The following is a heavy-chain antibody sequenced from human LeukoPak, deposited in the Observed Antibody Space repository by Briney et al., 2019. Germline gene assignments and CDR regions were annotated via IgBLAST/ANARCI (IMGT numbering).Heavy chain of an antibody. V-gene: IGHV4-39*01. D-gene: IGHD2-2*01. J-gene: IGHJ6*02. CDR1: GGSISSSSYS. Sequence: SETLSLTCTVSGGSISSSSYSWGWIRQPPGKGLEWIGSIYYSGSTYYNPSLKSRVTISVDTSKNQFSLKLSSVTAADTAVYYCANQDYYYGMDVWGQGTTVTVSS. CDR3: ANQDYYYGMDV. CDR2: IYYSGST.